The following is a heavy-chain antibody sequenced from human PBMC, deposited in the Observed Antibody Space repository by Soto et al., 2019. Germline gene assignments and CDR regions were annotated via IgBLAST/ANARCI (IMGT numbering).Heavy chain of an antibody. CDR1: GFTFSSYG. Sequence: QVQLVESGGGVVQPGRSLRLSCAASGFTFSSYGMHWVRQAPGKGLEWVAVISYDGSKTYYADCGKGRFTISRDNSKNELYLQMNSLRAEDTAVYYCAKVGYSGSDFGCWVEGTLVTVSS. V-gene: IGHV3-30*18. D-gene: IGHD1-26*01. CDR3: AKVGYSGSDFGC. J-gene: IGHJ4*02. CDR2: ISYDGSKT.